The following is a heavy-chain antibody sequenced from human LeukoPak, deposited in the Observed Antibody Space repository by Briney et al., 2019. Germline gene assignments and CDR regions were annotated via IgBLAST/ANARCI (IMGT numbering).Heavy chain of an antibody. CDR2: IHDSGST. CDR3: ARHRSGSFDS. Sequence: SETLSLTCTVSGGTISSYYWNWIRQPPGKGLEWIGYIHDSGSTKYNPSLKSRVTISVDTSKNQLSLRLSSVTAADTAVYYCARHRSGSFDSWGQGTLVTVSS. D-gene: IGHD3-3*01. V-gene: IGHV4-59*08. CDR1: GGTISSYY. J-gene: IGHJ4*02.